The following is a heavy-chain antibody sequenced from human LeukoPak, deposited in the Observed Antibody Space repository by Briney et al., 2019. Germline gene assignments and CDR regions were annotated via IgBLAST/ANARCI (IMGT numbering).Heavy chain of an antibody. Sequence: PGGSLRLSCAASGFTFSSYGMHWVRQAPGKGLEWVAFIRYDGSNKYYADSVKGRFTISRDNSKNTLYLQMNSLRAEDTAVYYCANDLGYYDFWSGRDEDWFDPWGQGTLVTVSS. J-gene: IGHJ5*02. CDR3: ANDLGYYDFWSGRDEDWFDP. V-gene: IGHV3-30*02. CDR1: GFTFSSYG. D-gene: IGHD3-3*01. CDR2: IRYDGSNK.